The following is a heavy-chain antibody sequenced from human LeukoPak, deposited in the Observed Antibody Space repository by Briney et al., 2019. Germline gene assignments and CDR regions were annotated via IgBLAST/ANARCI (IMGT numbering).Heavy chain of an antibody. Sequence: PGGSLRLSCAASGFTFSDDYMHWVRQAPGKGLEWISFISTSGRTIHYADSVKGRFTNSRDNAKNSPYLQMNSLRAEDTAVYYCARDPYHDYYFDYWGQGTLVTVSS. D-gene: IGHD2-2*01. J-gene: IGHJ4*02. CDR3: ARDPYHDYYFDY. V-gene: IGHV3-11*01. CDR1: GFTFSDDY. CDR2: ISTSGRTI.